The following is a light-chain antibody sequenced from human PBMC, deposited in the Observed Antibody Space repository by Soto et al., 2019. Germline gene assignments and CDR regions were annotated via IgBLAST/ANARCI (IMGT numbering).Light chain of an antibody. J-gene: IGKJ4*01. CDR1: QGISNW. V-gene: IGKV1-12*01. CDR2: SAY. Sequence: DIQMTQSPSSVSASVGDRVTITCRASQGISNWLAWYQQQPGKAPKLLISSAYTLQSGVPSRFSGGGSGTPFTLIISSLQPEDFATYYWQQTNPFLPLTFGGGTKVEIK. CDR3: QQTNPFLPLT.